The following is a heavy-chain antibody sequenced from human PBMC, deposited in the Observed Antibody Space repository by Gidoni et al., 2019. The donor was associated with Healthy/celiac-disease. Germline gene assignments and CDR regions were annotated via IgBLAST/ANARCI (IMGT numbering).Heavy chain of an antibody. Sequence: EVQLVESGGGLVKPGGSLRLSCSASGFTFRSYRMNWVRQAPGKGLEWVSSISSSSSYIYYADSVKGRFTISRDNAKNSLYLQMNSLRAEDTAVYYCARDFVDTAMVTGPYYFDYWGQGTLVTVSS. CDR1: GFTFRSYR. CDR2: ISSSSSYI. CDR3: ARDFVDTAMVTGPYYFDY. J-gene: IGHJ4*02. D-gene: IGHD5-18*01. V-gene: IGHV3-21*01.